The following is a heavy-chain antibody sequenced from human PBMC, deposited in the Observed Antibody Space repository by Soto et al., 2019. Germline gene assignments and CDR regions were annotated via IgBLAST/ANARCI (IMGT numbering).Heavy chain of an antibody. Sequence: EVQLVESGGGLVQPGGSLRLSCAASGFTFSSYSMNWVRQAPGKGLEWVSYISSSSSTIYYADSVKGRFTISRDNAKNSLYLQMNSLRDEDTAVYYCARAQNPYYYDSSGYLDAFDIWGQGTMVTVSS. J-gene: IGHJ3*02. CDR1: GFTFSSYS. CDR2: ISSSSSTI. V-gene: IGHV3-48*02. D-gene: IGHD3-22*01. CDR3: ARAQNPYYYDSSGYLDAFDI.